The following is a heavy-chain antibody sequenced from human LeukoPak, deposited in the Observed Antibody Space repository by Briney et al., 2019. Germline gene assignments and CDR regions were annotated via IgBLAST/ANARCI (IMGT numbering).Heavy chain of an antibody. J-gene: IGHJ4*02. Sequence: SETLSLTCTVSGGSITDYHWIWIRQPAGKGLEGIGRLYTSGSTNYNPSLKSRVSMSVDTSTKPFSLRLSSVTAADTAIYYCASDYFDRTGYYGFIYWGQGSLVTISS. CDR3: ASDYFDRTGYYGFIY. CDR1: GGSITDYH. V-gene: IGHV4-4*07. D-gene: IGHD3-22*01. CDR2: LYTSGST.